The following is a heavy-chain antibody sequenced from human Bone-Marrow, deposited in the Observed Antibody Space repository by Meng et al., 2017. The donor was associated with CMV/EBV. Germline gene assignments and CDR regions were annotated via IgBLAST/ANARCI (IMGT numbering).Heavy chain of an antibody. V-gene: IGHV1-18*01. Sequence: ASVKVSCKASGYTFTSYGISWVRQAPGQGLEWMGWISAYNGNTNYAQKLQGRVTMTTDTSTSTAYMELRSLRSYDTAVYYCARDYRPGIAAAGTGFYYYYGMDVWGQGTTVTVSS. CDR3: ARDYRPGIAAAGTGFYYYYGMDV. J-gene: IGHJ6*02. CDR1: GYTFTSYG. CDR2: ISAYNGNT. D-gene: IGHD6-13*01.